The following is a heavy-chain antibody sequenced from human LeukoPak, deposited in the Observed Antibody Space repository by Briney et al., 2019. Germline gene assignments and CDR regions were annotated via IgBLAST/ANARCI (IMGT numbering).Heavy chain of an antibody. D-gene: IGHD1-26*01. V-gene: IGHV4-4*07. Sequence: PSETLSLTCTVSGGSTSNSFWSWIRQPAGKGLEWIGRIYTDGSTNSNPSLRSRLTMSLDTSKNQFSLKLSSVTAADTAVYYCARWGGGSYYFYYFDYWGQGTLVTVSS. CDR1: GGSTSNSF. CDR2: IYTDGST. CDR3: ARWGGGSYYFYYFDY. J-gene: IGHJ4*02.